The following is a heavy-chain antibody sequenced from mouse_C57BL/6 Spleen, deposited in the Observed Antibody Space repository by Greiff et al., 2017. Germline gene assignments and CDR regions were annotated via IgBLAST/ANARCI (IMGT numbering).Heavy chain of an antibody. CDR1: GYAFSSYW. J-gene: IGHJ3*01. Sequence: VQLQQSGAELVKPGASVKISCKASGYAFSSYWMNWVKQRTGKGLEWIGQIYPGDGDTNYNGKFKGKATLTADKSSSTAYMQLSSLTTEDSAVYSCASRGDVGSSGPGWFAYWGQGTLVTVSS. D-gene: IGHD3-2*02. CDR3: ASRGDVGSSGPGWFAY. CDR2: IYPGDGDT. V-gene: IGHV1-80*01.